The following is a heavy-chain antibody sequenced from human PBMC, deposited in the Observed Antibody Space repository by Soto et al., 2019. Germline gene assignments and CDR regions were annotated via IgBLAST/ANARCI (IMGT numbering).Heavy chain of an antibody. J-gene: IGHJ3*01. V-gene: IGHV3-7*01. D-gene: IGHD2-15*01. Sequence: GGSLRLSCASSGFTFSTYWMSWVRQAPGKGLEWLANIKEDGREKYYVDSLKGRFTISRDNAKNSLYVQMNSLRVEDTAVYYCARGGIGYCSGATCFYTAFDVWGQGSMVTVSS. CDR2: IKEDGREK. CDR1: GFTFSTYW. CDR3: ARGGIGYCSGATCFYTAFDV.